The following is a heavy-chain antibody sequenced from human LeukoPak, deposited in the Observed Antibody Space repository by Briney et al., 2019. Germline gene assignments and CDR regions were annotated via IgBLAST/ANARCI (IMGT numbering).Heavy chain of an antibody. Sequence: ASVKVSCKASGYAFTNYGISWVRQAPGQGLEWMGWISAYSGNTNYAQKFQGRVTMTTDTSTSTAYMELRSLTSDDTAVYYCARKDLDFWSGVGAFDIWGQGTMVTVSS. V-gene: IGHV1-18*01. D-gene: IGHD3-3*01. CDR3: ARKDLDFWSGVGAFDI. J-gene: IGHJ3*02. CDR1: GYAFTNYG. CDR2: ISAYSGNT.